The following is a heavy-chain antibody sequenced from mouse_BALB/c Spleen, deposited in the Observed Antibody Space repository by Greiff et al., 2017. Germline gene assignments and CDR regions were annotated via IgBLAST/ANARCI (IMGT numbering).Heavy chain of an antibody. V-gene: IGHV2-9*02. D-gene: IGHD2-1*01. CDR2: IWAGGST. Sequence: VKLVESGPGLVAPSQSLSITCTVSGFSLTSYGVHWVRQPPGKGLEWLGVIWAGGSTNYNSALMSRLSISKDNSKSQVFLKMNSLQTDDTAMYYCAREGGNYVRFAYWGQGTLVTVSA. J-gene: IGHJ3*01. CDR1: GFSLTSYG. CDR3: AREGGNYVRFAY.